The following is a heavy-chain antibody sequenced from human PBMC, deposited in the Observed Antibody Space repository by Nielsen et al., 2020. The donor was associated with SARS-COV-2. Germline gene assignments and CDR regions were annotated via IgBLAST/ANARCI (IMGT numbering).Heavy chain of an antibody. Sequence: SETLSLTCTVSGGSISSYYWSWIRQPPGKGLEWIGYISYSGTTNHNPSLKSRVTFSMDTSKNQFSLRLNSVTAADAAVYYCARTPDYWGQGTLVTVSS. J-gene: IGHJ4*02. CDR3: ARTPDY. CDR2: ISYSGTT. CDR1: GGSISSYY. V-gene: IGHV4-59*13.